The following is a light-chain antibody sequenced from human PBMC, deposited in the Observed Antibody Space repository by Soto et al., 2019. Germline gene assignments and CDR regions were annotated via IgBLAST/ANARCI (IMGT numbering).Light chain of an antibody. V-gene: IGKV1-9*01. J-gene: IGKJ4*01. Sequence: DIQMTQSPSTLSASVGDRVTITCRASQGISRYLSWYQQKSGRAPKLLISAASTLQSGVPARFSGSGSGTDFTLSITNLQPEDFATYYCQQLNTYPVTFGGGTKVDIK. CDR2: AAS. CDR1: QGISRY. CDR3: QQLNTYPVT.